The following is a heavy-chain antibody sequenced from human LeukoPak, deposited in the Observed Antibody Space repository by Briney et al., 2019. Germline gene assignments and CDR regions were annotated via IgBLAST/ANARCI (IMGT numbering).Heavy chain of an antibody. J-gene: IGHJ3*02. CDR1: VGSISSYY. CDR2: IYYSGST. CDR3: ARAIYREDAFDI. D-gene: IGHD2-2*02. V-gene: IGHV4-59*01. Sequence: SETLSLTCTVSVGSISSYYWSWIRQPPGKGLEWIGYIYYSGSTNYNPSLKSRVTISVDTSKNQFSLKLSSVTAADTAVYYCARAIYREDAFDIWGQGTMVTVSS.